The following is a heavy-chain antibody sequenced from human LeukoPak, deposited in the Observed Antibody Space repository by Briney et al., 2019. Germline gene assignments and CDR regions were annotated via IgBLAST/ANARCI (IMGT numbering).Heavy chain of an antibody. CDR2: ISYDGSNK. J-gene: IGHJ4*02. CDR1: GFTFSNYG. D-gene: IGHD3-22*01. V-gene: IGHV3-30*18. Sequence: GGSLRLSCAASGFTFSNYGMHWVRQAPGKGLEWVAVISYDGSNKDYADSVKGRFTISRDISKNTLYLQMNSLRVEDTAVYYCAKDIPDYYESSGYSPYWGQGTLVTVSS. CDR3: AKDIPDYYESSGYSPY.